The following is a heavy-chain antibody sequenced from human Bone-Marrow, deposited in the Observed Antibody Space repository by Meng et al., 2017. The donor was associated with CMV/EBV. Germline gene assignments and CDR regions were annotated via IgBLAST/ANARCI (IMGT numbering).Heavy chain of an antibody. Sequence: SVKVSCKASGVSFGTYTFAWVRQAPGQGLEWMGRTIPLAGVTNYAQKFQGRVSITADIFRSTAFLELSSLRSEDTAVYYCASYHCSTTDCSTRFFNYWGQGTLVTVSS. CDR3: ASYHCSTTDCSTRFFNY. J-gene: IGHJ4*02. CDR2: TIPLAGVT. D-gene: IGHD2-2*02. CDR1: GVSFGTYT. V-gene: IGHV1-69*02.